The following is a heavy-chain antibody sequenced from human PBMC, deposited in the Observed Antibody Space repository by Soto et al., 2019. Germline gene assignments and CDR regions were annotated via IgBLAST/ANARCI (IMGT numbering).Heavy chain of an antibody. D-gene: IGHD2-8*01. J-gene: IGHJ4*02. Sequence: GGSLRLSCAASGFTFSSYGMHWVRQAPGKGLEWVAVIWYDGSNKYYADSVKGRFTISRDNSKNTLYLQMNSLRAEDTAVYYCARDPGYCTNGVCYTGYYFDYWGQGTLVTVSS. V-gene: IGHV3-33*01. CDR2: IWYDGSNK. CDR1: GFTFSSYG. CDR3: ARDPGYCTNGVCYTGYYFDY.